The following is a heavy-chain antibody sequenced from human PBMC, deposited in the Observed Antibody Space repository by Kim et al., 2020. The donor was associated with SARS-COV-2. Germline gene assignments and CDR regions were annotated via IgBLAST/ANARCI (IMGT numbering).Heavy chain of an antibody. D-gene: IGHD2-2*01. Sequence: SETLSLTCTVSGGSISSSSYYWGWIRQPPGKGLEWIGSIYYSGSTYYNPPLKSRVTISVDTSKNQFSLKLSSVNAADTAVYYCASLDQEGAFDIWGQGTMVTVSS. V-gene: IGHV4-39*01. CDR2: IYYSGST. CDR1: GGSISSSSYY. CDR3: ASLDQEGAFDI. J-gene: IGHJ3*02.